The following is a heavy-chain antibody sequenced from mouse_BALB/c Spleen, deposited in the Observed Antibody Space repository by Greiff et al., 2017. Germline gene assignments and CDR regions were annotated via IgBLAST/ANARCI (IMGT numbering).Heavy chain of an antibody. Sequence: VPLLQSGAELVRPGTSVKVSCTASGYAFTNYLIEWVKQRPGQGLVWIGVINPGSGGTNYNEKFKGKATLTADKSSSTAYMQLSSLTSDDSAVYCCARGCIIDAMDYWGQGTSVTVSS. CDR2: INPGSGGT. CDR1: GYAFTNYL. CDR3: ARGCIIDAMDY. V-gene: IGHV1-54*01. D-gene: IGHD1-3*01. J-gene: IGHJ4*01.